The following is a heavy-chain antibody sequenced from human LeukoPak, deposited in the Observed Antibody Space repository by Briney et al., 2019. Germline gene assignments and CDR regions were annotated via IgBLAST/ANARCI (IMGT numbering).Heavy chain of an antibody. Sequence: GGSLRLFCAASGYTFCRYWMHWVRQAPGKGLVWVSRINGDGSTTSYADSVKGGFTISRDNAKNTLYLQMNSLRAEDTAVYYCATGNYYDSRGYYTFGHWGQGTLVTVSS. V-gene: IGHV3-74*01. CDR1: GYTFCRYW. CDR2: INGDGSTT. J-gene: IGHJ1*01. CDR3: ATGNYYDSRGYYTFGH. D-gene: IGHD3-22*01.